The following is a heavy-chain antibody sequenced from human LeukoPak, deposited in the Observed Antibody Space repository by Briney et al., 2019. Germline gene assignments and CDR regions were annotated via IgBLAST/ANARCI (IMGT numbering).Heavy chain of an antibody. CDR2: IYYSGST. CDR3: ARSIAAAVYYFDY. V-gene: IGHV4-39*01. CDR1: GGSISSSSYY. J-gene: IGHJ4*02. Sequence: PSETLSLTCTVSGGSISSSSYYWGWIRQPPGKGLEWIGSIYYSGSTYYNPSLKSRVTISVDTSKNQFSLKLSSVTAADTAVYYCARSIAAAVYYFDYWGQGTLVTVSS. D-gene: IGHD6-13*01.